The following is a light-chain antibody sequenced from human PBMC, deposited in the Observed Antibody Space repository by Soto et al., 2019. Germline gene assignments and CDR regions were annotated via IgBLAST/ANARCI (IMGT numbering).Light chain of an antibody. CDR3: QQYNNWPFT. CDR2: GAT. J-gene: IGKJ5*01. Sequence: EIVLTQSPGTLSLSPGERATLSCRASQSVSSNYLAWYQQKPGQAPRLLIYGATTRATGIPDRFSGSGSGTDFTLTITRLEPEDFAVYYCQQYNNWPFTFGQGTRLE. V-gene: IGKV3-20*01. CDR1: QSVSSNY.